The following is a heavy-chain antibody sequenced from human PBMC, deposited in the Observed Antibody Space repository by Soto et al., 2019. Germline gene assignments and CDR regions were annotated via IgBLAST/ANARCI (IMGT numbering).Heavy chain of an antibody. J-gene: IGHJ3*02. V-gene: IGHV3-23*01. Sequence: EVQLLESGGNLVQPGGSLRLSCAASGFSFSTYALTWVRQVPGKGLEWVSGISASGATTYYADSVKGRFTSFRDNSKNTVFLHMTSLRAEDTALYYCAKWTDTVVEAALAGGAFDIWGQGTTVTVSS. CDR3: AKWTDTVVEAALAGGAFDI. CDR2: ISASGATT. D-gene: IGHD6-13*01. CDR1: GFSFSTYA.